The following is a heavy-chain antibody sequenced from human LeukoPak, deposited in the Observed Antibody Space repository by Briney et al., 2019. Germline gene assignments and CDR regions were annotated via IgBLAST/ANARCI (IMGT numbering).Heavy chain of an antibody. J-gene: IGHJ4*02. CDR3: AKWVDTAMGS. Sequence: GGSLRLSCAASGFTFSIYGMHWVRQAPGKGLEWVAFIRFDGSNRYYVDSVKGRFTISRDNSKNTVFLQMNTLRVEDTAVYYCAKWVDTAMGSWGQGTPVTVSS. V-gene: IGHV3-30*02. CDR2: IRFDGSNR. D-gene: IGHD5-18*01. CDR1: GFTFSIYG.